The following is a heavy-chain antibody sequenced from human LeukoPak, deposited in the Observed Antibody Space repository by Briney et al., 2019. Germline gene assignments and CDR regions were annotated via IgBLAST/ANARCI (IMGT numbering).Heavy chain of an antibody. CDR2: ISGSGGST. CDR3: AKAATVTLRPSPDY. Sequence: AGSLRLSCVASGVTFSGYSMSWVRQPPGRGLEWVSDISGSGGSTYNADSVKGRCTISRDNSKNTMYLQMNSLRAEDTAVYYCAKAATVTLRPSPDYWGQGALVTVSS. V-gene: IGHV3-23*01. CDR1: GVTFSGYS. D-gene: IGHD4-17*01. J-gene: IGHJ4*02.